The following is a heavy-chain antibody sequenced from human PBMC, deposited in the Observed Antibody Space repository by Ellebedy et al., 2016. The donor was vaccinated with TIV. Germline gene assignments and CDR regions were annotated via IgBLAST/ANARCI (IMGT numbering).Heavy chain of an antibody. CDR3: ARLGLGGWHFDL. V-gene: IGHV3-9*01. J-gene: IGHJ2*01. CDR1: GFTFDDYA. Sequence: SLKISCAASGFTFDDYAMHWVRQAPGKGLEWVSRISWNGNYIDYADSVMGRFTISRDSAKNSLYLQMNSLRSEDTAVYYCARLGLGGWHFDLWGRGTLVTVSS. CDR2: ISWNGNYI. D-gene: IGHD1-26*01.